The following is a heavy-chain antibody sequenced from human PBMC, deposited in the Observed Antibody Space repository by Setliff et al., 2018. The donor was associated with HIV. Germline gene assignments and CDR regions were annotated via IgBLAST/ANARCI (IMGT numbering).Heavy chain of an antibody. D-gene: IGHD2-8*01. V-gene: IGHV3-72*01. CDR1: GFTLSDYY. CDR2: TRNKANGYIT. CDR3: VGLRYYADGAWHGGDY. Sequence: GGSLRLSCAVSGFTLSDYYMDWVRQAPGKGLEWVGRTRNKANGYITEYAASVKGRFTISRDASKSSMYLQMNSLKSEDTAVYYCVGLRYYADGAWHGGDYWGQGSLVTVSS. J-gene: IGHJ4*02.